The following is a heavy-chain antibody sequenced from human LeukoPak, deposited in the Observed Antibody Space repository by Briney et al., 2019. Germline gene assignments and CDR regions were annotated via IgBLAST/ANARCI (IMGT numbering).Heavy chain of an antibody. CDR1: GFTFSSYW. CDR2: IKQDGSEK. J-gene: IGHJ6*02. Sequence: GGSLRLSSAASGFTFSSYWMSWVRQAPGKGLEWVANIKQDGSEKSYVESVTTRFTISRDNAKNSLYVQMNSLRAEETAVYYCARDASYYDYVWGSYSNYYYGMDVWGQGTTVTVSS. D-gene: IGHD3-16*01. CDR3: ARDASYYDYVWGSYSNYYYGMDV. V-gene: IGHV3-7*01.